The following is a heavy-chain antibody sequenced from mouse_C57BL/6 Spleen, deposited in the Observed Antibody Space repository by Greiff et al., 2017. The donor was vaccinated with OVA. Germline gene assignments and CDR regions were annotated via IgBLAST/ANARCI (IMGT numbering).Heavy chain of an antibody. V-gene: IGHV1-59*01. CDR1: GYTFTSYW. Sequence: QVQLQQPGAELVRPGTSVKLSCKASGYTFTSYWMHWVKQRPGQGLEWIGVIDPSDSYTNYNQKFKGKATLTVDTSSSTAYMQLSSLTSEDSAVYYCGTGFAYWGQGTLVTVSA. CDR2: IDPSDSYT. J-gene: IGHJ3*01. CDR3: GTGFAY.